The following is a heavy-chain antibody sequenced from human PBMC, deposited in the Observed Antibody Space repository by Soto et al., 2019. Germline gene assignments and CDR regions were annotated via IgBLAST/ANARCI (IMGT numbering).Heavy chain of an antibody. CDR3: ARGGEGYNYYFDY. CDR1: GFTFSTYS. J-gene: IGHJ4*02. CDR2: ISSSSTNI. Sequence: EVQLVESGGGLVQPGGSLRLSCAGSGFTFSTYSMNWVRQAPGKGLEWVSHISSSSTNIYYADSVKGRFTISRDNAKNSLYLQMISLRDEDTAIYYCARGGEGYNYYFDYWGQGTLVTVSS. V-gene: IGHV3-48*02. D-gene: IGHD2-2*02.